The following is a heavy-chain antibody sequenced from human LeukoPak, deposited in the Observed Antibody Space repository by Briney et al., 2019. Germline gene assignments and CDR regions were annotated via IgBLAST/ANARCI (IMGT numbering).Heavy chain of an antibody. CDR3: ARGYQVVVVAATWYYFDY. CDR1: GGSISSGGYS. J-gene: IGHJ4*02. V-gene: IGHV4-31*03. D-gene: IGHD2-15*01. Sequence: SETLSLTCTVSGGSISSGGYSWSWIRQHPGKDLEWIGYIYYSGSTYYNPSLKSRVTISVDTSKNQFSLKLSSVTAADTAVYYCARGYQVVVVAATWYYFDYWGQGTLVTVSS. CDR2: IYYSGST.